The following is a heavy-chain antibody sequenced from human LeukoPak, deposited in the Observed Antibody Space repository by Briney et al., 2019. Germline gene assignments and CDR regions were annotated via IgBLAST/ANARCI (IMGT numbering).Heavy chain of an antibody. CDR1: GYTFTGYY. V-gene: IGHV1-2*02. J-gene: IGHJ3*02. D-gene: IGHD3-10*01. CDR3: ASGRVWFGEPDHAFDI. Sequence: GASVKVSCKASGYTFTGYYMHWVRQAPGQGLEWMGWINPNSGGTNYAQKFQGRVTMTRDTSISTAYMELSRLRSDDAAVYYCASGRVWFGEPDHAFDIWGQGTMVTVSS. CDR2: INPNSGGT.